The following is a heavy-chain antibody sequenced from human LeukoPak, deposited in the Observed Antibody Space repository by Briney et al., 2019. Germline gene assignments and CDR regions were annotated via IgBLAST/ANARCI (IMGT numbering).Heavy chain of an antibody. CDR2: IYSGGST. CDR1: GFTVSSNY. J-gene: IGHJ4*02. CDR3: ARGHYDFWSGYYSDY. V-gene: IGHV3-66*02. D-gene: IGHD3-3*01. Sequence: GGSLRLSCAASGFTVSSNYMSWVRQAPGKGLEWVSVIYSGGSTNYADSVKGRFTISRDNSKNTLYLQMNSLRAEDTAVYYCARGHYDFWSGYYSDYWGQGTLVTVSS.